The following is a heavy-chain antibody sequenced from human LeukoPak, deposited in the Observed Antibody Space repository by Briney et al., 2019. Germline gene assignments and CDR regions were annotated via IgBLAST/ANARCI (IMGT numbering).Heavy chain of an antibody. D-gene: IGHD6-13*01. CDR3: ARGIAAAGTWYFDY. J-gene: IGHJ4*02. V-gene: IGHV4-30-2*01. CDR1: GGSISSGGYS. Sequence: SQTLSLTCAVSGGSISSGGYSWSWIRQPPGKGLEWIGYIYHSESTYYNPSLKSRVTISVDRSKNQFSLKLSSVTAADTAVYYCARGIAAAGTWYFDYWGQGTLVTVSS. CDR2: IYHSEST.